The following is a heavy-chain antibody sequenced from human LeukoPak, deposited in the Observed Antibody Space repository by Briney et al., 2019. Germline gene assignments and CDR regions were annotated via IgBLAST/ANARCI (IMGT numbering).Heavy chain of an antibody. CDR1: GGSISSGGYY. Sequence: SETLSLTFTVSGGSISSGGYYWIWIRQHPGKGLEWIGYIYYSGSTYYNPSLKSRVTISVDTSKNQFSLKLSSVTAADTAVYYCARGRYSYALDDAFDIWGQGTMVTVSS. CDR2: IYYSGST. V-gene: IGHV4-31*03. J-gene: IGHJ3*02. CDR3: ARGRYSYALDDAFDI. D-gene: IGHD5-18*01.